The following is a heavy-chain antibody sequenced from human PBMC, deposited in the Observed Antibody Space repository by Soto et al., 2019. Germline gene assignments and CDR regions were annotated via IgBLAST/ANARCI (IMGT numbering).Heavy chain of an antibody. J-gene: IGHJ4*02. CDR3: ARAGRYCSSTSCYAGPLGY. Sequence: QVQLQESGPGLVKPSGTLSLTCAVSGGSISSSNWWSWVRQPPGKGLEWIGEIYHSGSTNYNPSLKSRVTISVDKXXNXFXXKLSSVTAADTAVYYCARAGRYCSSTSCYAGPLGYWGQGTLVTVSS. CDR2: IYHSGST. D-gene: IGHD2-2*01. CDR1: GGSISSSNW. V-gene: IGHV4-4*02.